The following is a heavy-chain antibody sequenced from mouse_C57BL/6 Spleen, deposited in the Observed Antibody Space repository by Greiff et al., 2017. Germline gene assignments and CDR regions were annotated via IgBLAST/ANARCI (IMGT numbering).Heavy chain of an antibody. J-gene: IGHJ2*01. CDR2: IYPGDGDT. CDR1: GYAFSSYW. Sequence: QVQLQQSGAALVKPGASVKISCKASGYAFSSYWMNWVKQRPGKGLEWIGQIYPGDGDTNYNGKFKGKATLTADKSSSTAYMQLSSLTSEDSAVYFCAGVTTASYFDYWGQGTTLTVSS. D-gene: IGHD1-2*01. CDR3: AGVTTASYFDY. V-gene: IGHV1-80*01.